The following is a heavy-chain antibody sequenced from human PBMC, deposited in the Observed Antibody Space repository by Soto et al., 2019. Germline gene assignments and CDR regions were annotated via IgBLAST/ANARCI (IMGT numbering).Heavy chain of an antibody. CDR3: ARLGRYSSSWSPIDY. D-gene: IGHD6-13*01. CDR1: GGSISSYY. J-gene: IGHJ4*02. V-gene: IGHV4-59*08. Sequence: PSETLSLTCTVSGGSISSYYWSWIRQPPGKGLEWIGYIYYSGSTNYNPSLKSRVTISVDTSKNQFSLKLSSVTAADTAVYYCARLGRYSSSWSPIDYWGQGTLVTVSS. CDR2: IYYSGST.